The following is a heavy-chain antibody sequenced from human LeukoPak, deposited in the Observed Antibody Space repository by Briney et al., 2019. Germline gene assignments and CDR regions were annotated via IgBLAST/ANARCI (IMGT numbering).Heavy chain of an antibody. CDR2: ISWNSGSI. J-gene: IGHJ3*02. CDR3: AKSSYGSGRGSAFDM. D-gene: IGHD6-25*01. CDR1: GFTFDDYA. V-gene: IGHV3-9*01. Sequence: PGGSLRLSCAASGFTFDDYAMHWVRQAPGKGLEWVSGISWNSGSIGYADSVKGRFTISRDDAKNSLSLQMNSLRVDDTALYYCAKSSYGSGRGSAFDMRGQGTMVTVSS.